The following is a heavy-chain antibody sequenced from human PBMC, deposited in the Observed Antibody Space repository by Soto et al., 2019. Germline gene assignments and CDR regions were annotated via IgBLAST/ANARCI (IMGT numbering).Heavy chain of an antibody. CDR2: IIPIFGTA. V-gene: IGHV1-69*13. Sequence: SVKVSCKASGGTFSSYAISWVRQAPGQGLEWMGGIIPIFGTANYAQKFQGRVTITADESTSTAYMELSSLRSEDTAVYYCAAPPAAAGYYYFYGMAVWCQGTTVTVSS. J-gene: IGHJ6*02. D-gene: IGHD6-13*01. CDR3: AAPPAAAGYYYFYGMAV. CDR1: GGTFSSYA.